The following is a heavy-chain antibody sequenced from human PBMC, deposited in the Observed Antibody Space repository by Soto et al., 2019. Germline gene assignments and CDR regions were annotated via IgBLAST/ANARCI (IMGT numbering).Heavy chain of an antibody. D-gene: IGHD4-4*01. J-gene: IGHJ6*02. Sequence: VASVKVSCKASGYPFTGPYIYWVRQAPGQGLEWMGWTNPSSGGTEFAEKFQGRVTVTRDTSIRTVFLELNSLTSDDTGVYFCARDFRTYSHGVDVWGQGTAVTVS. V-gene: IGHV1-2*02. CDR3: ARDFRTYSHGVDV. CDR1: GYPFTGPY. CDR2: TNPSSGGT.